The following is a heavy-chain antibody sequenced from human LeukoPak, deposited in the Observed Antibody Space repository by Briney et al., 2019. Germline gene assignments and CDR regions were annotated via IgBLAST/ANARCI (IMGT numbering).Heavy chain of an antibody. Sequence: GGSLRLSYAASGFIFSDYSMNWVRQAPGKGLEWISYIGIDSGNTKYADSVKGRFTISGDKAKNSLYLQMNSLRVEDTAVYYCARDHKYAFDNWGQGTLVTVSS. CDR3: ARDHKYAFDN. CDR2: IGIDSGNT. CDR1: GFIFSDYS. D-gene: IGHD2-2*01. J-gene: IGHJ4*02. V-gene: IGHV3-48*01.